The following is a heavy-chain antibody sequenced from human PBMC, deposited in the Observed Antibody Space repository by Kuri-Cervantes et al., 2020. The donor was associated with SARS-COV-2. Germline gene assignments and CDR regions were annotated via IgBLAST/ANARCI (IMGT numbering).Heavy chain of an antibody. Sequence: GGSLRLSCAASGFTFSSYGMHWVRQAPGKGLEWVSVIYSGGSTYYADSVKGRFTISRDNSKNTLYLQMNSLRAEDTAVYYCARGGSNYYGMDVWGQGTTVTVSS. CDR2: IYSGGST. V-gene: IGHV3-66*01. D-gene: IGHD4-11*01. J-gene: IGHJ6*02. CDR1: GFTFSSYG. CDR3: ARGGSNYYGMDV.